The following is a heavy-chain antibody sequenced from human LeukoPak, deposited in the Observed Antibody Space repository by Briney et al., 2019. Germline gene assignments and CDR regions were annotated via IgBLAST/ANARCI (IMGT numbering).Heavy chain of an antibody. CDR2: IYYSGST. Sequence: PSETLSLTCTVSGGSISSSSYYWGWIRQPPGKGLEWIGSIYYSGSTYYNPSLKSRVTISVDTSKNQFSLKLSSVTAADTAVYYCARDPRVGASYYFDYWGQGTLVTVSS. V-gene: IGHV4-39*07. J-gene: IGHJ4*02. CDR1: GGSISSSSYY. D-gene: IGHD1-26*01. CDR3: ARDPRVGASYYFDY.